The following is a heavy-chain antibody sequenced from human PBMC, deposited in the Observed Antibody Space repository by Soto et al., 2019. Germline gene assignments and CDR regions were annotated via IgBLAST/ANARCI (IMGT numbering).Heavy chain of an antibody. V-gene: IGHV4-39*01. Sequence: SETLSLTCTVSGGSISSSSSYWGWIRQPPGKGLEWIGSIYYSGSTYYNPSLKSRVTISVDTSKNQFSLKLSSVTAADTAVYYCARVISSSSWRYYYYYYGMDVRGQGTTFTVSS. CDR2: IYYSGST. CDR3: ARVISSSSWRYYYYYYGMDV. CDR1: GGSISSSSSY. D-gene: IGHD6-6*01. J-gene: IGHJ6*02.